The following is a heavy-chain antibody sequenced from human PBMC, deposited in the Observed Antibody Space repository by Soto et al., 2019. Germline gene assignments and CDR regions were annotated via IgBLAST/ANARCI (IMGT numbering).Heavy chain of an antibody. J-gene: IGHJ4*02. D-gene: IGHD2-21*01. CDR2: ISAGGNTK. V-gene: IGHV3-30*18. CDR1: GFTLSNIG. CDR3: AKESGGERYAAYFDL. Sequence: QVQLVESGGGVVQPGTSLRLACPASGFTLSNIGMQWVRQAPGKGLEWVAVISAGGNTKYYADSVKGRFTISRDNSKITLFLQMNSLRTEDTAVYYCAKESGGERYAAYFDLWGQGTLVTVSA.